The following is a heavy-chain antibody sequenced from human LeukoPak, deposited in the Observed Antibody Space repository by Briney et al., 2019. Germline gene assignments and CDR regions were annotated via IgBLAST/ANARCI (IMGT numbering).Heavy chain of an antibody. CDR1: GYTFTSYG. CDR2: ISAYNGNT. V-gene: IGHV1-18*01. D-gene: IGHD3-10*01. J-gene: IGHJ4*02. Sequence: GASVNVSCKASGYTFTSYGISGVRQAPGQGREGMGWISAYNGNTNYAQKLQGRVTMTTDTYTSTAYLELRSLRSDDTVVYYCARDRRFGELSVDYWGQGTLVTVSS. CDR3: ARDRRFGELSVDY.